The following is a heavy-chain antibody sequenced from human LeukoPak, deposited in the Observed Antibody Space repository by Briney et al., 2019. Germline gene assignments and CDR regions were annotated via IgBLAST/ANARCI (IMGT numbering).Heavy chain of an antibody. J-gene: IGHJ6*03. Sequence: GGSLRLSCAASGFTFSSYWMHWVRQAPGKGLVWVSRINSDGSSTSYADSVKGRFTISRDNAKNTLYLQMNSLRAEDTAVYYCAKEAYYDILTGYLPYYYYYYMDVWGKGTTVTISS. CDR1: GFTFSSYW. V-gene: IGHV3-74*01. D-gene: IGHD3-9*01. CDR3: AKEAYYDILTGYLPYYYYYYMDV. CDR2: INSDGSST.